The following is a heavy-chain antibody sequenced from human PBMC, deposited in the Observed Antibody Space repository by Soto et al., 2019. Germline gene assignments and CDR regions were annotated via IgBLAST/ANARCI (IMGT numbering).Heavy chain of an antibody. CDR1: GGSINYYY. J-gene: IGHJ5*02. CDR2: ITYSGNT. CDR3: ARDRLGSGSYLAFDP. D-gene: IGHD3-10*01. Sequence: SATLSLTCTVSGGSINYYYWSWIRQPPGRGLEWIGYITYSGNTNYNPSLKSRVSISLDTSRNQFSLMLSSVTAADTAVYYCARDRLGSGSYLAFDPWGQGTLVTVSS. V-gene: IGHV4-59*01.